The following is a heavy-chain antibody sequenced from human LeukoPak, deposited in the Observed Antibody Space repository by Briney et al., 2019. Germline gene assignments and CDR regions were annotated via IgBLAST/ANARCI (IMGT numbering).Heavy chain of an antibody. V-gene: IGHV4-34*01. CDR1: GGSFSGYY. J-gene: IGHJ6*02. CDR3: ARVVPTYYYDSSGTAGMDV. CDR2: INHSGST. Sequence: SETLSLTCAVYGGSFSGYYWSWIRRPPGKGLEWIGEINHSGSTNYNPSLKSRVTISVDTSKNQFSLKLSSVTAADTAVYYCARVVPTYYYDSSGTAGMDVWGQGTTVTVSS. D-gene: IGHD3-22*01.